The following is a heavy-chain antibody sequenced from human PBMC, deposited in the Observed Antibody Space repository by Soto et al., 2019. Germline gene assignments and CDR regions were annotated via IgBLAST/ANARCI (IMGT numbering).Heavy chain of an antibody. CDR2: ISGNNGAT. V-gene: IGHV1-18*04. CDR3: ARDLKYFRINGNWFDS. CDR1: GYTFANYG. D-gene: IGHD2-2*01. J-gene: IGHJ5*01. Sequence: QVQLMQSGTEVKKPGASVTVSCKASGYTFANYGISWVRQAPGQGLEWMGWISGNNGATNYAPKVHGRITMTIDTSTGVAYMALRSLRSDDTAIYYCARDLKYFRINGNWFDSWGQGTLVTVSS.